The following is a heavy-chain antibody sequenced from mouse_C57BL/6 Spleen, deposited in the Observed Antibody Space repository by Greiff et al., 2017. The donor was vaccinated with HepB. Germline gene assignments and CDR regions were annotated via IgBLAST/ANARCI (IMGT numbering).Heavy chain of an antibody. CDR2: IWGDGST. CDR1: GFSLPSYG. Sequence: VVESGPGLVAPSQSLSITCTVSGFSLPSYGVSWVRQPPGKGLEWLGVIWGDGSTNYHSALISRLSISKDNSKSQVFLKLNSLQTDDTATYYCAKGGTTVPFAYWGQGTLVTVSA. D-gene: IGHD1-1*01. CDR3: AKGGTTVPFAY. V-gene: IGHV2-3*01. J-gene: IGHJ3*01.